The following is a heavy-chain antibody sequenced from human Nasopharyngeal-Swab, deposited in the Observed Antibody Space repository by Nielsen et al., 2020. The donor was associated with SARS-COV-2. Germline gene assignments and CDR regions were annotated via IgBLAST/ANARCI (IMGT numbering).Heavy chain of an antibody. J-gene: IGHJ4*02. CDR2: IWYDGSNK. Sequence: GGSLRLSCAASGFTFSSYGMHWVRQAPGKGLEWVAVIWYDGSNKYYADSVKGRFTISRDNSKNTLYLQINSLRAEDTAVYYCARDRDLSLPDYWGQGTLVTVSS. CDR3: ARDRDLSLPDY. V-gene: IGHV3-33*01. CDR1: GFTFSSYG.